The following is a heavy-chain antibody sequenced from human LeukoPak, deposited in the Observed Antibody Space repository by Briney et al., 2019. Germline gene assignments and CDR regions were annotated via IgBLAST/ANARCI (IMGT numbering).Heavy chain of an antibody. CDR1: GFTFSNYG. D-gene: IGHD6-25*01. CDR3: AGNNSGPFDP. J-gene: IGHJ5*02. Sequence: PGGSLRLSCAASGFTFSNYGMHWVRQAPGKGLEWVTYIRYDGSYKSYADSVKGRFTISRDNSKSTLYLQMNSLRAEDTAVYYCAGNNSGPFDPWGQGTLVTVSS. V-gene: IGHV3-30*02. CDR2: IRYDGSYK.